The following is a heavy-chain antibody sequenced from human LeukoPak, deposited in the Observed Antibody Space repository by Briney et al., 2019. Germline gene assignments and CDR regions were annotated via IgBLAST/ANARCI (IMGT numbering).Heavy chain of an antibody. J-gene: IGHJ4*02. CDR1: GGSISSYY. D-gene: IGHD1-26*01. CDR3: ARAPTVGATQY. CDR2: IHTSGST. V-gene: IGHV4-4*07. Sequence: PSETLSLTCTVSGGSISSYYLSWIRQPAGKGLEWIGRIHTSGSTNYNPSLKSRITMSVDTSKNQFSLKLSSVTAADTAVYYCARAPTVGATQYWGQGTLVTVSS.